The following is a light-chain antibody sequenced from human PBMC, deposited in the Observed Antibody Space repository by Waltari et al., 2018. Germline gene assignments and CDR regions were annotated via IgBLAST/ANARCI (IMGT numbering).Light chain of an antibody. CDR1: SSDVGGYNF. CDR3: SSYTSSSTVV. J-gene: IGLJ2*01. Sequence: QSALTQPVSVSGSPGQSLTISCTGTSSDVGGYNFVSWYQQHPGKAPKLMLYDVSKRPSGGSNRFSGSKSGNTASLTISGLQAEDEADYYCSSYTSSSTVVFGGGTKLTVL. V-gene: IGLV2-14*01. CDR2: DVS.